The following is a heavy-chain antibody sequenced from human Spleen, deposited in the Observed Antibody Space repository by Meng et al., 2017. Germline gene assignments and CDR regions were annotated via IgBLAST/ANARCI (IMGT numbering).Heavy chain of an antibody. V-gene: IGHV3-11*01. CDR1: GFTFSDYY. Sequence: GESLKISCAASGFTFSDYYMSWIRQAPGKGLEWVSYISSSGSTIYYADSVKGRFTISRDNAKNSLYLQMNSLRAEDTAVYYCAREHYYDSSGYYLEYFDYWGQGTRVTVSS. D-gene: IGHD3-22*01. CDR3: AREHYYDSSGYYLEYFDY. J-gene: IGHJ4*02. CDR2: ISSSGSTI.